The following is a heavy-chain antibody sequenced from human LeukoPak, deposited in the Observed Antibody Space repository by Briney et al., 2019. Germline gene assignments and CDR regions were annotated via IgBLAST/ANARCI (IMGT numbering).Heavy chain of an antibody. V-gene: IGHV4-39*01. J-gene: IGHJ4*02. CDR1: GGSISSSNYY. CDR2: IYHSGST. D-gene: IGHD5/OR15-5a*01. Sequence: SETLSLTCTVSGGSISSSNYYWAWIRQPPGKGLEWIGSIYHSGSTYYNASLKSRVTLSVDTSTSQFSLNLNSMTAADTAVYYCARQGLGXXXFDXXXXGXLVTV. CDR3: ARQGLGXXXFDX.